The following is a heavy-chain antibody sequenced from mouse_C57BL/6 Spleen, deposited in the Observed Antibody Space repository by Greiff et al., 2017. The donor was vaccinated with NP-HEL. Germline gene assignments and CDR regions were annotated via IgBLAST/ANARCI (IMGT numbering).Heavy chain of an antibody. CDR1: GYTFTDYY. V-gene: IGHV1-26*01. Sequence: VQLQQSGPELVKPGASVKISCKASGYTFTDYYMNWVKQSHGKSLEWIGDINPNNGGTSYNQKFKGKATLTVDKSSSTAYMELRSLTSEDSAVYYCAREGEIYYDPSYFDYWGQGTTLTVSS. CDR2: INPNNGGT. D-gene: IGHD2-4*01. J-gene: IGHJ2*01. CDR3: AREGEIYYDPSYFDY.